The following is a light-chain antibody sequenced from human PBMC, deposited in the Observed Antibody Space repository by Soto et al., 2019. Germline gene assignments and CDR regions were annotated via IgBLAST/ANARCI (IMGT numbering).Light chain of an antibody. J-gene: IGKJ1*01. Sequence: QLTQSPSSLSASVGDRVIITCRVSQSVSRSLNWYQQKAGQAPKLLIYAASTLHSGVPSRFSGSGSGTEFTLTISSLQPEDFATYYCQQNAITPPWTFGQGTKV. CDR3: QQNAITPPWT. CDR2: AAS. CDR1: QSVSRS. V-gene: IGKV1-39*01.